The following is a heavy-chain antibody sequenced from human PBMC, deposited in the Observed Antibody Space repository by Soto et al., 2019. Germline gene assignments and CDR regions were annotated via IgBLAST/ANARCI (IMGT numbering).Heavy chain of an antibody. Sequence: SGPTLVNPTQTLTLTCTFSGFSLSTSGMCVSWIRQPPGKALEWLALIDWDDDKYYSTSLKTRLTISKDTSKKQVVLTMTNMDPVDTATYYCARIRSYDFWSGYYFPGGMDVWGQGTTVTVSS. CDR1: GFSLSTSGMC. V-gene: IGHV2-70*01. D-gene: IGHD3-3*01. CDR2: IDWDDDK. J-gene: IGHJ6*02. CDR3: ARIRSYDFWSGYYFPGGMDV.